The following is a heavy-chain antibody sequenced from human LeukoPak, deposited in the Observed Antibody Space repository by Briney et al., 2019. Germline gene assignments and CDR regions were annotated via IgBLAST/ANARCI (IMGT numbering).Heavy chain of an antibody. CDR1: GGSISSGDYS. D-gene: IGHD3-22*01. CDR3: ARGIKKYYYDSSGYLNWFDP. V-gene: IGHV4-34*01. CDR2: INHSGST. Sequence: SETLSLTCAVSGGSISSGDYSWSWIRQPPGKGLEWIGEINHSGSTNYNPSLKSRVTISVDTSKNQFSLKLSSVTAADTAVYYCARGIKKYYYDSSGYLNWFDPWGQGTLVTVSS. J-gene: IGHJ5*02.